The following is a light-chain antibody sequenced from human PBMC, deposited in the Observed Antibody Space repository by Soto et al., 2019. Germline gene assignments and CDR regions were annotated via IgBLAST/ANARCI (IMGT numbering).Light chain of an antibody. CDR3: QHYQNLPLT. CDR1: QTVSNN. V-gene: IGKV3-15*01. CDR2: FAS. J-gene: IGKJ4*01. Sequence: VVMTQSPATLSVSPGDKATLSCRASQTVSNNLAWYQQKPGQAPRLLIYFASTRATGIPARFSSSGSRTVFTLTFLSLDSEDFALYYCQHYQNLPLTFGGGTKVETK.